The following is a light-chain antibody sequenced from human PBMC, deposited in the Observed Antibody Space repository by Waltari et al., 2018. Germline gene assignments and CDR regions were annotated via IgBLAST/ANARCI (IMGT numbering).Light chain of an antibody. Sequence: EIVLTQSPATLSLSPGERATLSCRASQSVNNYLAWYQQNPGQAPRLLIYDASNRATGIPARFSGSGSGTDFTLTISSLEPEDFAVYYCQQRSNWPPLFTFGPGTKVHIK. V-gene: IGKV3-11*01. CDR2: DAS. CDR3: QQRSNWPPLFT. CDR1: QSVNNY. J-gene: IGKJ3*01.